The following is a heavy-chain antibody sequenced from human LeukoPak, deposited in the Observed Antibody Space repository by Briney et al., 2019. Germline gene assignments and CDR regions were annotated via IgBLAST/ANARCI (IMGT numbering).Heavy chain of an antibody. V-gene: IGHV4-59*08. Sequence: PSETLSLTCNVSGGSISSYYWSWIRQPPGKGLECIGYMYYSGNTNYNPSLKSRVTTSVDSSKNQFSLKLSSVTAADTAVYYCARHTLVGARNAFDIWGQGTMVTVSS. CDR3: ARHTLVGARNAFDI. D-gene: IGHD1-26*01. CDR1: GGSISSYY. J-gene: IGHJ3*02. CDR2: MYYSGNT.